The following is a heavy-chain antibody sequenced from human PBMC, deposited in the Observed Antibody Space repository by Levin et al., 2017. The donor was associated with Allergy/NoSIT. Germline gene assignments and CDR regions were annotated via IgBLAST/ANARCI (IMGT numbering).Heavy chain of an antibody. Sequence: QSGGSLRLSCAASGFTFSSYAMHWVRQAPGKGLEWVAVISYDGSNKYYADSVKGRFTISRDNSKNTLYLQMNSLRAEDTAVYYCARGYSRGEDGMDVWGQGTTVTVSS. J-gene: IGHJ6*02. V-gene: IGHV3-30*04. D-gene: IGHD5-18*01. CDR3: ARGYSRGEDGMDV. CDR2: ISYDGSNK. CDR1: GFTFSSYA.